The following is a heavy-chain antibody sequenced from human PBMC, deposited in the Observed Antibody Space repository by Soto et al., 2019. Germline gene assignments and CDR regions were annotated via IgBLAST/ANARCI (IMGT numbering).Heavy chain of an antibody. V-gene: IGHV1-69*13. CDR2: IIPLFGTA. J-gene: IGHJ6*02. CDR3: ASYYLVPAAMQAGYYYYGMDV. Sequence: SVKVSFKASGYTFTNYGISWVRPAPGQGLEWMGGIIPLFGTANYAQKFQGRVTITADESTSTAYMELSSLRSEDTAVYYCASYYLVPAAMQAGYYYYGMDVWGQGTTVTVSS. CDR1: GYTFTNYG. D-gene: IGHD2-2*01.